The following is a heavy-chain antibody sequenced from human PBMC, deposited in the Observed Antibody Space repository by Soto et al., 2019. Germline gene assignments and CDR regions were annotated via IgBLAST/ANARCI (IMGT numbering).Heavy chain of an antibody. J-gene: IGHJ3*02. D-gene: IGHD3-22*01. CDR2: IYYSGST. CDR1: GGSISSGDYY. CDR3: ARVGHYYDSSGYYLDAFDI. V-gene: IGHV4-30-4*01. Sequence: SETLSLTCTVSGGSISSGDYYWSWIRQPPGKGLEWIGYIYYSGSTYYNPSLKSRVTISVDTSKNQFSLKLSSVTAADTAVYYCARVGHYYDSSGYYLDAFDISGQGTMVTVSS.